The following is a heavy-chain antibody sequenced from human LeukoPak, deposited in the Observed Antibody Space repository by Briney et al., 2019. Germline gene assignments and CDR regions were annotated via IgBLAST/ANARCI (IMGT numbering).Heavy chain of an antibody. Sequence: SETLSLTCTVSGGSISSSSYYWGWIRQPPGKGLEWIGEINHSGSTNYNPSLKSRVTISVDTSKNQFSLKLSSVTAADTAVYYCARSSRTYYYDSSGYYYERFDYWGQGTLVTVSS. V-gene: IGHV4-39*07. CDR1: GGSISSSSYY. J-gene: IGHJ4*02. CDR2: INHSGST. CDR3: ARSSRTYYYDSSGYYYERFDY. D-gene: IGHD3-22*01.